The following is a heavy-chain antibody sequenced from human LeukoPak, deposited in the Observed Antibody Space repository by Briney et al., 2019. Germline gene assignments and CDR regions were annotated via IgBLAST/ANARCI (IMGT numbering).Heavy chain of an antibody. CDR2: IYYSGST. J-gene: IGHJ4*02. D-gene: IGHD2-2*01. V-gene: IGHV4-59*08. CDR3: ASLSCSSTSCYFFH. CDR1: GGSISSYY. Sequence: PSETLSLTCTASGGSISSYYWSWIRQTPGKGLEWIGYIYYSGSTNYNPSLKSRVNISVDTSKNQFSLKLSSVTAADTALYYCASLSCSSTSCYFFHWGQGTLVTVSS.